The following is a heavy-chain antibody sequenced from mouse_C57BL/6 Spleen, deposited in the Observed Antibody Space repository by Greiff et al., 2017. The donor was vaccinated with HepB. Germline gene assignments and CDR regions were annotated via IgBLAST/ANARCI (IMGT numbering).Heavy chain of an antibody. J-gene: IGHJ3*01. V-gene: IGHV1-15*01. CDR1: GYTFTDYE. CDR3: TRRYYGSSYPWFAY. CDR2: IDPETGGT. Sequence: QVQLQQSGAELVRPGASVTLSCKASGYTFTDYEMHWVKQTPVHGLEWIGAIDPETGGTAYNQKFKGKAILTADKSSSTAYMELRSLTSEDSAVYYCTRRYYGSSYPWFAYWGPGTLVTVSA. D-gene: IGHD1-1*01.